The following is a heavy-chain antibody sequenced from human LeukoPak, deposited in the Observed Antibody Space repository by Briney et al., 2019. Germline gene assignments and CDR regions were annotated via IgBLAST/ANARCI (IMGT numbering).Heavy chain of an antibody. CDR2: ISSGGSAI. J-gene: IGHJ4*02. V-gene: IGHV3-11*04. Sequence: GGSLRLSCAVSGFIFSNSYMSWIRQAPGKGLEWVSYISSGGSAIYYADSVKGRFTITRDNAQNSLTLHMNTLRADDTAVYYCAKDGGTHFDHWGQGTLVTVSS. CDR3: AKDGGTHFDH. D-gene: IGHD1-26*01. CDR1: GFIFSNSY.